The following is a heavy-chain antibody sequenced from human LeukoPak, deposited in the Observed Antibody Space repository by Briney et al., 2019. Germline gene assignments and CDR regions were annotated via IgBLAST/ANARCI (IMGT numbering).Heavy chain of an antibody. D-gene: IGHD3-3*01. Sequence: SETLSLTCAVYGGSFSGYYWSWIRQPPGKGLEWIGEINHSGSTNYNPSLKSRVTISVDTSKNQFSPKLSSVTGADTAVYYCASGLDFWSGYHFDYWGQGTLVTVSS. V-gene: IGHV4-34*01. CDR3: ASGLDFWSGYHFDY. CDR2: INHSGST. J-gene: IGHJ4*02. CDR1: GGSFSGYY.